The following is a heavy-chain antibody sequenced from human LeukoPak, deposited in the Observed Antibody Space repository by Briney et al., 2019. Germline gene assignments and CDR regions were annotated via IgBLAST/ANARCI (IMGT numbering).Heavy chain of an antibody. CDR3: ARENLAAAADY. CDR1: EFTFSAYW. D-gene: IGHD6-25*01. CDR2: IRGDGSMT. V-gene: IGHV3-74*01. Sequence: GGSLRLSCAASEFTFSAYWMHWVRQAPGKGLVWVSRIRGDGSMTNYADSVKGRFTISRDNAKNTLYLQMNSLRLEDTAVYYCARENLAAAADYWGQGTVITVSS. J-gene: IGHJ4*02.